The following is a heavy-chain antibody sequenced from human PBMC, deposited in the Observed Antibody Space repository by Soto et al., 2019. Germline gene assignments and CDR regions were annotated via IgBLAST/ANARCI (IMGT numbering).Heavy chain of an antibody. J-gene: IGHJ6*02. CDR1: GGTFSSYA. CDR3: ARSQGGSSSLDIYYYYYYGMDV. D-gene: IGHD2-15*01. CDR2: VIPIFGTA. Sequence: QVQLVQSGAEVKKPGSSVKVSCKAPGGTFSSYAISWVRQAPGQGLEWMGGVIPIFGTAKYAQKFQGRVTITADESTSTGYMGLRSLRSEETAVYYCARSQGGSSSLDIYYYYYYGMDVWGQGTTVTVSS. V-gene: IGHV1-69*01.